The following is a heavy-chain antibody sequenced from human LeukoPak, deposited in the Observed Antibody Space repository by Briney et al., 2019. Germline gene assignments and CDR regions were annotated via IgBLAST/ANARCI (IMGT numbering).Heavy chain of an antibody. CDR2: INPSGGST. Sequence: ASVKVSCKASGYTFTSYDINWVRQAPGQGLEWMGIINPSGGSTSYAQKFQGRVTMTRDMSTSTVYMELSSLRSEDTAVYYCARTAAARRGFDPWGQGTLVTVSS. CDR3: ARTAAARRGFDP. D-gene: IGHD6-13*01. V-gene: IGHV1-46*01. CDR1: GYTFTSYD. J-gene: IGHJ5*02.